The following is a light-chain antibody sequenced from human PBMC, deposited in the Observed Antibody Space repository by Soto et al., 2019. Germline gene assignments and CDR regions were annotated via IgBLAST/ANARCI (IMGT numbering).Light chain of an antibody. V-gene: IGLV1-51*01. Sequence: QSVLTPPPSLSSAPAHKVTISCSGRSSNIGGNSVSWYQQLPGTAPKLLIYDDDKRPSGIPDRFSGSKSGTSATLGITGFQTGDEADYYCGSWDSSRSAYVFATGTKV. CDR1: SSNIGGNS. CDR2: DDD. CDR3: GSWDSSRSAYV. J-gene: IGLJ1*01.